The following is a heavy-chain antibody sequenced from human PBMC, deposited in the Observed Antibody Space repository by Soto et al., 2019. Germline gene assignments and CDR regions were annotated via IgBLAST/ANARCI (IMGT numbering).Heavy chain of an antibody. CDR1: GYTFTSYA. CDR3: ARSIVVVTAADY. D-gene: IGHD2-21*02. V-gene: IGHV1-3*01. Sequence: ASVQVSCKASGYTFTSYAMHWVRQAPGQRFEWMGWINAGNGNTKYSQKFQGRVTITRDTSASTAYMELSSLRSEDTAVYYCARSIVVVTAADYWGQGTLVTVSS. J-gene: IGHJ4*02. CDR2: INAGNGNT.